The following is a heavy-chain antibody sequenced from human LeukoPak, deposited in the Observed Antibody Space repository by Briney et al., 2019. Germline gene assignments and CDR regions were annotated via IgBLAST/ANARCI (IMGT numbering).Heavy chain of an antibody. CDR1: GFTFSSYA. J-gene: IGHJ6*03. CDR3: ARDTVPAAGLSRYYYYYMDV. CDR2: ISGSGGST. Sequence: PGGSLRLSCAASGFTFSSYAMSWVRQAPGKGLEWVSAISGSGGSTYYADSVKGRFTISRDNSKNTLYLQMNSLRAEDTAVYYCARDTVPAAGLSRYYYYYMDVWGKGTTVTVSS. D-gene: IGHD6-13*01. V-gene: IGHV3-23*01.